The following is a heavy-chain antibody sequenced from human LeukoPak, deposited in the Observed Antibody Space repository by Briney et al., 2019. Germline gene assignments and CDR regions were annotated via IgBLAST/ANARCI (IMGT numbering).Heavy chain of an antibody. J-gene: IGHJ4*02. CDR1: GYTFTGYY. CDR3: ASTRRGNSLGYTLGY. Sequence: ASVKVSCKASGYTFTGYYMHWVRQAPGQGLEWMGWINPNSGGTNYAQKFQGRVTMTRDTSISTAYMELSRLRSDDTAVYYCASTRRGNSLGYTLGYWGQGTLVTVSS. V-gene: IGHV1-2*02. D-gene: IGHD4-23*01. CDR2: INPNSGGT.